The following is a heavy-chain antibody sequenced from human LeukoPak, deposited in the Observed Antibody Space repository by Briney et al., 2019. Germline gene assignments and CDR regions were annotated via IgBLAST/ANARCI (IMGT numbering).Heavy chain of an antibody. V-gene: IGHV3-53*01. CDR1: GFTVSSNS. CDR2: IYIDNT. CDR3: ARDMRAYYYGSGRSRTFDY. Sequence: PGGSLRLSCTVSGFTVSSNSMSWVRQAPGKGLEWVSFIYIDNTHYSDSVKGRFTISRDNSKNTLYLQMNSLRAEDTAVYYCARDMRAYYYGSGRSRTFDYWGQGTLVTVSS. J-gene: IGHJ4*02. D-gene: IGHD3-10*01.